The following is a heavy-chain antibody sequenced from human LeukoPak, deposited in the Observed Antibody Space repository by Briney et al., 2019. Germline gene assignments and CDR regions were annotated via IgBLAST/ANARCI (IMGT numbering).Heavy chain of an antibody. Sequence: GGSLRLSCAASGFTFSSYWMNWVRQAPGKGLEWVASINQDGSEKYYLDSVKGRFTISRDNAKNSLYLQMNSLRDEDTAVYSGARDGVRDGLYFDRWGQGTLVTVSS. J-gene: IGHJ4*02. CDR3: ARDGVRDGLYFDR. CDR1: GFTFSSYW. D-gene: IGHD5-24*01. V-gene: IGHV3-7*01. CDR2: INQDGSEK.